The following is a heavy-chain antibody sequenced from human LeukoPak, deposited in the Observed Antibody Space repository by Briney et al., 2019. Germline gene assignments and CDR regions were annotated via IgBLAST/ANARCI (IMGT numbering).Heavy chain of an antibody. V-gene: IGHV3-30*18. CDR1: GFTFSSYG. CDR2: ISYDGSNK. Sequence: GRSLRLSCAASGFTFSSYGMHWVRQAPGKGLEWVAVISYDGSNKYYADSAKGRFTISRDNSKNTLYLQMNSLRAEDTAVYYCAKGGTTVTPRYMDVWGKGTTVTVSS. CDR3: AKGGTTVTPRYMDV. J-gene: IGHJ6*03. D-gene: IGHD4-17*01.